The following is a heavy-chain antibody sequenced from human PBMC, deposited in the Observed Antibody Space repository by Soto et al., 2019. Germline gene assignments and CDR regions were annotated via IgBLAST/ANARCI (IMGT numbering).Heavy chain of an antibody. J-gene: IGHJ6*02. V-gene: IGHV1-69*01. D-gene: IGHD3-3*01. CDR1: GGNFSDYA. CDR2: IIPFFGRT. Sequence: QVQLVQSGAEVKKPGSSMKVSCKTFGGNFSDYAISWVRQAPGQGLEWMGGIIPFFGRTNYAQEFQGRGTITADESTSTAYMELSSLRHEDTAVYYCVRAGRFGVVINGGMDVWGQGTTVTVSS. CDR3: VRAGRFGVVINGGMDV.